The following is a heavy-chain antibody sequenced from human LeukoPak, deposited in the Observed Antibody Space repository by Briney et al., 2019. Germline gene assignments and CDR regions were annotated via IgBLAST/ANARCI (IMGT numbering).Heavy chain of an antibody. V-gene: IGHV4-4*07. D-gene: IGHD4-23*01. Sequence: SETLSLTCTISGGSITSYFWRWIRQPAGKGLEWIGRIYASGTTNYNATLKSRLTMSIDTSKNQFSLSLNSVTAADTALYYCAREDPLVATRGLDYWGQGTLVTVSS. CDR2: IYASGTT. CDR1: GGSITSYF. J-gene: IGHJ4*02. CDR3: AREDPLVATRGLDY.